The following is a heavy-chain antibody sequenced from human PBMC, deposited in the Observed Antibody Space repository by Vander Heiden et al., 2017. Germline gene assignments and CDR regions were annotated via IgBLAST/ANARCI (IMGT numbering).Heavy chain of an antibody. D-gene: IGHD3-10*01. Sequence: QVQLQQWGAGLLKPSETLSLTCAVYGGSFSGYYCSWIRQPPGKGLEWIGEINHSGSTNYNPSLKRRVNISVDTSKNQFSLKLSSVTAADTAVYYCARYRRTTMVRGVIGFDYWGQGTLVTVSS. J-gene: IGHJ4*02. CDR3: ARYRRTTMVRGVIGFDY. V-gene: IGHV4-34*01. CDR1: GGSFSGYY. CDR2: INHSGST.